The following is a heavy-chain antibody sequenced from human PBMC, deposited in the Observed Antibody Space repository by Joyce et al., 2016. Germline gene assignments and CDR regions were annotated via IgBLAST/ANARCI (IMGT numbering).Heavy chain of an antibody. CDR3: ARSLAYDYGDYIFNY. CDR1: GFTVSSNY. V-gene: IGHV3-53*01. CDR2: MDSGGSGGST. Sequence: EVQLVESGGGLIQPGGSLRLSCAASGFTVSSNYMSWVRQAPGKGLEWVSSMDSGGSGGSTYYADSVKGRFTISRDNSKNTLYLQMNSLRAEDTAVYYCARSLAYDYGDYIFNYWGQGTLVTVSS. J-gene: IGHJ4*02. D-gene: IGHD4-17*01.